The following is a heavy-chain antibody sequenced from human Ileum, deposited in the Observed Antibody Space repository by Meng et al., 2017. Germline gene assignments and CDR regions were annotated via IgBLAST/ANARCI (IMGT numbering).Heavy chain of an antibody. Sequence: QVQLQGSGPGLVGPSETLSLICTVSGGSVSTSDYQWGWIRQPPGKGLEWIGYAGTNYNPSLKSRVTISVDTSKRQFSLKLTSVTAADTAVYYCARDHWGSLDYWGQGILVTVSS. CDR3: ARDHWGSLDY. J-gene: IGHJ4*02. V-gene: IGHV4-61*08. D-gene: IGHD7-27*01. CDR1: GGSVSTSDYQ. CDR2: AGT.